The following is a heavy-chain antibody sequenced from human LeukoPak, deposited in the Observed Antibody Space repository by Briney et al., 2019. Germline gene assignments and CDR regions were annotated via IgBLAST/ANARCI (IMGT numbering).Heavy chain of an antibody. CDR3: ARGYGLDY. V-gene: IGHV3-23*01. J-gene: IGHJ4*02. CDR2: ISGSGGST. D-gene: IGHD5-18*01. CDR1: GFAFSSYA. Sequence: GGSLRLSCAASGFAFSSYAMSWVRQAPGKGLEWVSAISGSGGSTYYADSVKGRFTISADKSISTAYLQWSSLKASDTAMYYCARGYGLDYWGQGTLVTVSS.